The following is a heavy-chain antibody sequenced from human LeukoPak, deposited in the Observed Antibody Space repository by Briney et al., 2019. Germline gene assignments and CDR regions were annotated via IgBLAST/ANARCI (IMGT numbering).Heavy chain of an antibody. D-gene: IGHD6-13*01. CDR2: IYTRGNK. Sequence: GGSLRLPCAASGFVVSDTFMSWFRQAPGKGLEWVSVIYTRGNKFYADSVKGRFTISRDNSENTLYLQMNNLRAEDTAVYYCARPHNSSLDNAFDIWGQGTRVTVSS. J-gene: IGHJ3*02. CDR3: ARPHNSSLDNAFDI. V-gene: IGHV3-53*01. CDR1: GFVVSDTF.